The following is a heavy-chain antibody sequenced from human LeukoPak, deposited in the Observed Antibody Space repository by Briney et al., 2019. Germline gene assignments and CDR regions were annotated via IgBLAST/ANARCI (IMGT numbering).Heavy chain of an antibody. CDR2: IFPGDSDT. J-gene: IGHJ4*02. V-gene: IGHV5-51*01. CDR1: GYSFTSYW. CDR3: ARHETGPYFDY. D-gene: IGHD1-1*01. Sequence: GESLKISCKGSGYSFTSYWIGWVRQMPGKGLECMGIIFPGDSDTRYSPSFQGQVTISADRSISTAYLQWSSLKASDTAMYYCARHETGPYFDYWGQGTLVTVSS.